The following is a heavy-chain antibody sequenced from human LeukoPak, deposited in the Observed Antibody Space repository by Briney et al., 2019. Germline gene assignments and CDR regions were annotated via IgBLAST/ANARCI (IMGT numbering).Heavy chain of an antibody. V-gene: IGHV5-51*01. D-gene: IGHD3-10*01. CDR3: ARFGDKYGSGSYGDY. J-gene: IGHJ4*02. CDR1: GYSFPSYW. Sequence: GESLKISCKGSGYSFPSYWIGWVRQMPGKGLEWMGLIYPGDSDTRYSPSFQGQVTISADKSISTAYLQWSGLKASDTAMYYCARFGDKYGSGSYGDYWGQGTLVTVSS. CDR2: IYPGDSDT.